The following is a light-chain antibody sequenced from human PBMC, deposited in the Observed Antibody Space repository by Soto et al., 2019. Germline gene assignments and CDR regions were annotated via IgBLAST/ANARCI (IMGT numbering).Light chain of an antibody. CDR1: SSDVGSYNL. CDR3: CSYAGSSFS. V-gene: IGLV2-23*01. Sequence: QSVLTQPASVSGSPGQSITISCTGTSSDVGSYNLVSWYQQHPGKAPKLMIYEGSKRPSGVSNRFSGSKSGNTASLTISGLQAEDEADYYCCSYAGSSFSFGGGTKLTVL. J-gene: IGLJ2*01. CDR2: EGS.